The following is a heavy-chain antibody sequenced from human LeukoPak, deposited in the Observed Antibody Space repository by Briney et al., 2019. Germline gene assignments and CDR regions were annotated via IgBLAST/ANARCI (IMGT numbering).Heavy chain of an antibody. Sequence: PSETLSLTCAVYGGSFSGYYWSWIRQPPGKGLEWIGEINHSGSTNYNPSLKSRVTLLLDTSKNQLSLILTSVTAADTAVYYCARGALRRYHYYGANGTDYWGQGSLVTVSS. CDR1: GGSFSGYY. CDR2: INHSGST. J-gene: IGHJ4*02. D-gene: IGHD4/OR15-4a*01. V-gene: IGHV4-34*01. CDR3: ARGALRRYHYYGANGTDY.